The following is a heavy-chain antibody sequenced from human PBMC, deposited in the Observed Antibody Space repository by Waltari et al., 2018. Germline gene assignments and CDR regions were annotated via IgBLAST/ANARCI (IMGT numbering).Heavy chain of an antibody. V-gene: IGHV4-4*02. D-gene: IGHD1-26*01. Sequence: QVQLQESGPGLVKPSGTLSLTCAVSGDSMTSNSWWSWVRQPPGRGLEWIGQIHRSGKTNYNPALESRVTVSMDTSNNQFSLKVTSATAADTAVYYCARDHGRGLYLDSWGQGTLVTVSP. CDR2: IHRSGKT. J-gene: IGHJ4*02. CDR3: ARDHGRGLYLDS. CDR1: GDSMTSNSW.